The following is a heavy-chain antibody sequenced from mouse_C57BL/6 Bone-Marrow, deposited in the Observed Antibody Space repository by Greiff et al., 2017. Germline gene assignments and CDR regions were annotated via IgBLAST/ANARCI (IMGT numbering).Heavy chain of an antibody. J-gene: IGHJ2*01. CDR2: INPSSGYS. V-gene: IGHV1-7*01. CDR1: GYTFTSYW. D-gene: IGHD1-1*01. Sequence: QVQLQQSGAELAKPGASVKLSCKASGYTFTSYWMHWVKQRPGQGLEWIGYINPSSGYSKYNQTFKDKATLTADKSSSTAYMRLSSLTYEDSAVYDCARGYYGYFDYWGQGTTLTVSS. CDR3: ARGYYGYFDY.